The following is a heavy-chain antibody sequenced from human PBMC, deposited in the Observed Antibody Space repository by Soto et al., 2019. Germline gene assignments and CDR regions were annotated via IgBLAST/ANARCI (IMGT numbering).Heavy chain of an antibody. D-gene: IGHD6-19*01. V-gene: IGHV1-46*01. CDR2: INPSGGST. Sequence: WASVKVSCKASGYTFTSYYMHWVRQAPGQGLEWMGIINPSGGSTSYAQKFQGRVTMTRDTSTSTVYMELSSLRSEDTAVYYCAGYSSGWYGMDVWGQGTTVTVSS. J-gene: IGHJ6*02. CDR1: GYTFTSYY. CDR3: AGYSSGWYGMDV.